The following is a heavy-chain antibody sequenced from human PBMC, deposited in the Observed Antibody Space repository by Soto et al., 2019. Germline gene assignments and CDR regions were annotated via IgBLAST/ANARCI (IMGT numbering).Heavy chain of an antibody. CDR3: GRVSGTGGYTYGLDS. J-gene: IGHJ4*02. V-gene: IGHV1-69*06. Sequence: QVQLVQSGAEVKRPGSSVKVSCKASGGTFSSYAISWVRQAPGQGLEWMGGIIPVFGTGIYAQKLQGRVTITADTSTNTAYMELSSMRYADTAVCVCGRVSGTGGYTYGLDSGGQGTVFTVSS. CDR2: IIPVFGTG. D-gene: IGHD5-18*01. CDR1: GGTFSSYA.